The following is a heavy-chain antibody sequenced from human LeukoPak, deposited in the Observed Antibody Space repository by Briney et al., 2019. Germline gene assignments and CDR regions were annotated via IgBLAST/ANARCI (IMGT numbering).Heavy chain of an antibody. J-gene: IGHJ4*02. CDR1: GFTFSYYA. CDR2: IRYDGTNK. V-gene: IGHV3-30*02. D-gene: IGHD5-18*01. Sequence: GGSLRLSCAASGFTFSYYAIHWVRQAPGKGLEWVAFIRYDGTNKNYADSVKGRFTISRDNSKNTLYLQMNSLRAEDTAVYYCAKARTRGYSYGSFDYWGQGTLVTVSS. CDR3: AKARTRGYSYGSFDY.